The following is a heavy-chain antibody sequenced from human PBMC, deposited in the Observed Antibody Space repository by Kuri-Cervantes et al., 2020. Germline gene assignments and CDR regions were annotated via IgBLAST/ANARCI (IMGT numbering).Heavy chain of an antibody. D-gene: IGHD6-19*01. V-gene: IGHV1-69*05. J-gene: IGHJ4*02. Sequence: SVKVSCKASGGTFSSYAISWVRQAPGQGLEWMGGIIPIFGTANYAQKFQGRVTITTDESTSTAYMELSSLRSEDTAVYYCARGQGSGWYSGPYYFDYWGQGTRGTVSS. CDR3: ARGQGSGWYSGPYYFDY. CDR2: IIPIFGTA. CDR1: GGTFSSYA.